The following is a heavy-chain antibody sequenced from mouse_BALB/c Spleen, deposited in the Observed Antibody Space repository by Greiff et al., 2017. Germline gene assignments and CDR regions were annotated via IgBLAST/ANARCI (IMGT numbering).Heavy chain of an antibody. CDR1: GFTFSSYT. J-gene: IGHJ4*01. D-gene: IGHD3-1*01. CDR2: ISNGGGST. Sequence: EVKVEESGGGLVQPGGSLKLSCAASGFTFSSYTMSWVRQTPEKRLEWVAYISNGGGSTYYPDTVKGRFTISRDNAKNTLYLQMSSLKSEDTAMYYCARPFSSGYAMDYWGQGTSVTVSS. V-gene: IGHV5-12-2*01. CDR3: ARPFSSGYAMDY.